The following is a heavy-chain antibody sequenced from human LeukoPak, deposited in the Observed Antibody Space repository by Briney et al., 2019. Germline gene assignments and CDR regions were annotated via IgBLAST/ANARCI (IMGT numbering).Heavy chain of an antibody. CDR3: ARDQYSSTWYRGAFDV. J-gene: IGHJ3*01. D-gene: IGHD6-13*01. V-gene: IGHV3-74*01. CDR2: IESDGAST. Sequence: GGSLRLSCAASGFTFTTSWMHWFRQAPGKGLVWVSRIESDGASTTYADSVKGRFTISRDNAKNTLYLQMNSLRAEDTAVYYCARDQYSSTWYRGAFDVWGQGTMVSVSS. CDR1: GFTFTTSW.